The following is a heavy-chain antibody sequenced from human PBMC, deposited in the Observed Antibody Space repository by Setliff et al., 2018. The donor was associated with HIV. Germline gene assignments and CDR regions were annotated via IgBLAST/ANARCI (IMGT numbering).Heavy chain of an antibody. CDR1: GGSISSHY. J-gene: IGHJ4*02. V-gene: IGHV4-59*08. D-gene: IGHD3-22*01. CDR3: ARCDYYDSSGLDY. CDR2: IYYSGST. Sequence: SETLSLTCTVSGGSISSHYWSWIRQPPGKGLEWIGYIYYSGSTNYNPSLKSRVTISVDTSKKQFSLKLDSVTAADTAVYYCARCDYYDSSGLDYWGQGTLVTVSS.